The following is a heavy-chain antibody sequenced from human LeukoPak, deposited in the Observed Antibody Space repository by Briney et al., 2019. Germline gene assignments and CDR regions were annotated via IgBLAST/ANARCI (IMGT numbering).Heavy chain of an antibody. V-gene: IGHV4-59*01. J-gene: IGHJ4*02. Sequence: SETLSLTFTVSGGPIRSFYWTWIRQTPGKGLEWIGYIYHSGSTSYNPSLRSRVTISLDTSKSQFSLRLNSVTAADTAVYFCARDRDATGWSLGYWGQGALVTVSS. CDR3: ARDRDATGWSLGY. CDR1: GGPIRSFY. D-gene: IGHD6-19*01. CDR2: IYHSGST.